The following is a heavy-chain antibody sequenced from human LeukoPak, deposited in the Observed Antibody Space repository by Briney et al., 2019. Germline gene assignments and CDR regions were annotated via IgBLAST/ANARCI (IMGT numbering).Heavy chain of an antibody. D-gene: IGHD5-18*01. CDR1: GGSISSYY. CDR3: ARRGGYGHDASFDY. J-gene: IGHJ4*02. Sequence: PSETLSLTCTVSGGSISSYYWSWIRQPPGKGLEWIGYIYYSGSTNYNPSLKSRVTISVDTSKNQFSLKLSSVTAADTAVYYCARRGGYGHDASFDYWGQGTLVTVSS. V-gene: IGHV4-59*01. CDR2: IYYSGST.